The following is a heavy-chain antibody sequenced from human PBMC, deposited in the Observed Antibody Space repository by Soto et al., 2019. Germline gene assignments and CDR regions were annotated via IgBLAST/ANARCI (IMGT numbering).Heavy chain of an antibody. CDR1: GFSFSSSG. CDR2: IWHDGGNK. CDR3: ARGNWKYGYFDY. Sequence: QVQLVESGGGVAQPGRSLRLSCVASGFSFSSSGMHWVRQAPGKGLQWVAVIWHDGGNKYNADSVKGRFSISRDNSKNTIYLQMNSLRVEDTAVYYCARGNWKYGYFDYWGQGTLVTVSS. V-gene: IGHV3-33*01. D-gene: IGHD1-7*01. J-gene: IGHJ4*02.